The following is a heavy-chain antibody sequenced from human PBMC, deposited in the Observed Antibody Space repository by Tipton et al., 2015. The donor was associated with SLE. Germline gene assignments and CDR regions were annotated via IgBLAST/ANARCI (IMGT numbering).Heavy chain of an antibody. J-gene: IGHJ4*02. Sequence: QVQLVQSGPEVKKPGASVKVSCKASGYTFTSYAMHWVRQAPGQRLEWMGWINAGNGNTKYSQKFQGRVTITRDTSASTAYMVLSSLRSEDTAVYYCARGAREPGTVTTNFDYWGQGPLVTVSS. V-gene: IGHV1-3*01. CDR1: GYTFTSYA. D-gene: IGHD4-17*01. CDR3: ARGAREPGTVTTNFDY. CDR2: INAGNGNT.